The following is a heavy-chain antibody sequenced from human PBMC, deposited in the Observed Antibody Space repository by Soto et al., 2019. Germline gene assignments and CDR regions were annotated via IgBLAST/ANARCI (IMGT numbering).Heavy chain of an antibody. Sequence: QVQLVQSGAEVKKPGASVKVSCKATGYTFTSYDINWVRQATGQGLEWMGWMNPNSGNTGYAQKFQGRVTMTRNTSISTAYMELSSLRSEDTAVYYCARGPSPPVVGSSWFDYWGQGTLVTVSS. D-gene: IGHD6-13*01. CDR2: MNPNSGNT. V-gene: IGHV1-8*01. J-gene: IGHJ4*02. CDR1: GYTFTSYD. CDR3: ARGPSPPVVGSSWFDY.